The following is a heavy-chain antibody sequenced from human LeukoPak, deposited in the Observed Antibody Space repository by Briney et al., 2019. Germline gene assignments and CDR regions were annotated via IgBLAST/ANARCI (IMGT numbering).Heavy chain of an antibody. CDR3: ARDPRGFGALDI. V-gene: IGHV3-66*01. Sequence: GGSLRLSCAASGFTVSSNYMTWVRQAPGKGLEWVSLIYSGGSTYYADSVKGRFVISRDNSKNTLYLQMNSLRVEDTAVYYCARDPRGFGALDIWGQGTMVTVSS. CDR2: IYSGGST. D-gene: IGHD3-3*01. CDR1: GFTVSSNY. J-gene: IGHJ3*02.